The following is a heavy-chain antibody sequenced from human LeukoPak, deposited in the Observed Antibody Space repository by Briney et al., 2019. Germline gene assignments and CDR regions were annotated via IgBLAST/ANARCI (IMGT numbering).Heavy chain of an antibody. J-gene: IGHJ6*02. CDR2: MNPNSGNT. Sequence: ASVKVSCKASGYTFTSYDINWVRQVTGQGLEWMGWMNPNSGNTGYAQKFQGRVTMTRNTSISTAYMELSSLRSEDTAVYYCARADIVVVVAASRGNYYYGMDVWGQGTTVTVSS. CDR3: ARADIVVVVAASRGNYYYGMDV. D-gene: IGHD2-15*01. CDR1: GYTFTSYD. V-gene: IGHV1-8*01.